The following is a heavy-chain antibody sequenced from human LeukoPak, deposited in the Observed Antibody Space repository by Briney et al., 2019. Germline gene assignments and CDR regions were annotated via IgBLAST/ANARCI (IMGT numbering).Heavy chain of an antibody. D-gene: IGHD3-22*01. V-gene: IGHV3-30-3*01. Sequence: PGGSLRLSCTASGFTFTDYPIHWVRQAPGKGLEWVAVISYDGGNKYYADSVKGRFTISRDNSKNTLYLQMNSLRTEDTAVYYCARGDSLVVALPEFDYWGQGTLVTVSS. CDR3: ARGDSLVVALPEFDY. CDR2: ISYDGGNK. J-gene: IGHJ4*02. CDR1: GFTFTDYP.